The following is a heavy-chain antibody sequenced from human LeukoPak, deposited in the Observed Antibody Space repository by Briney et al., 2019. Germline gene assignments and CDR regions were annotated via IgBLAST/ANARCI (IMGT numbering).Heavy chain of an antibody. CDR1: GYSFTSYW. CDR2: IYPGDSDT. CDR3: ASPVGATSEGDAFDI. J-gene: IGHJ3*02. V-gene: IGHV5-51*01. Sequence: GESLKISCKGSGYSFTSYWIGWVRQMPGKGLEWMGIIYPGDSDTRYSPSFQGQVTISADKSISTAYLQWSSLKASDTAMYYCASPVGATSEGDAFDIWGQGTMVTVSS. D-gene: IGHD1-26*01.